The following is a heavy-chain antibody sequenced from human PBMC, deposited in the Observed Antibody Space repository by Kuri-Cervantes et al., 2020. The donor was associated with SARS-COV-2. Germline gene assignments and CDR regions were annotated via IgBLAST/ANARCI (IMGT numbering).Heavy chain of an antibody. CDR2: ISSSSSSTI. D-gene: IGHD2-2*01. CDR3: ARDIDEWQRQGENCSSTSCPGTYSSSWYFLIQPDY. V-gene: IGHV3-48*02. Sequence: GESLKISCAASGFTFSSYSMNWVRQAPGKGLEWVSYISSSSSSTIYYADSVKGRFTISRDNAKNSLYLQMNSLRDEDTAVYYCARDIDEWQRQGENCSSTSCPGTYSSSWYFLIQPDYWGQGTLVTVSS. CDR1: GFTFSSYS. J-gene: IGHJ4*01.